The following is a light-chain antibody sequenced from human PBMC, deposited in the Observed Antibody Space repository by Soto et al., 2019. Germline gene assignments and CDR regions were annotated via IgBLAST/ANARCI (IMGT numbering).Light chain of an antibody. V-gene: IGLV3-21*02. CDR3: QLWDSSSDRYV. Sequence: SYELTHPPSVSVAPGQTARITCAENHIGSKDIHWYQQRPGQAPVLVVYDDSVRPSGIPERFSGSNSGNTATLTISRVEAGDEADYYCQLWDSSSDRYVFGTGTKVT. CDR2: DDS. J-gene: IGLJ1*01. CDR1: HIGSKD.